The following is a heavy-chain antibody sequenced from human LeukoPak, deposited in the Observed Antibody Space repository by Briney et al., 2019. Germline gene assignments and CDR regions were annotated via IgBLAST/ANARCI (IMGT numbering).Heavy chain of an antibody. CDR2: INHSGNT. V-gene: IGHV4-34*01. J-gene: IGHJ5*02. D-gene: IGHD6-19*01. CDR3: ARTIAVTSTPVWFDP. Sequence: LETLSLTCAVYGGSFSDYYWSWIRQPPGKGLEWIGEINHSGNTNYNPSLKSRVTISVDTSKSQFSLMLSSVTAADTAVYYCARTIAVTSTPVWFDPWGQGTLVPVSS. CDR1: GGSFSDYY.